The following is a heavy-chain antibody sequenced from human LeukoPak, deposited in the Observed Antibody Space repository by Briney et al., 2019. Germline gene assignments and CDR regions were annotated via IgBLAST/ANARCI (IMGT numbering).Heavy chain of an antibody. CDR1: GFTFSSYG. J-gene: IGHJ5*02. V-gene: IGHV3-30*02. CDR2: IRYDGSNK. CDR3: ARDLPSGTSGFVFDP. Sequence: GGSLRLSCAASGFTFSSYGMHWVRRAPGKGLEWVAFIRYDGSNKYYADSVKGRFTISRDNTKNTLYLQMNSLRTEDTAVYHCARDLPSGTSGFVFDPWGQGTLVTVSS. D-gene: IGHD5-12*01.